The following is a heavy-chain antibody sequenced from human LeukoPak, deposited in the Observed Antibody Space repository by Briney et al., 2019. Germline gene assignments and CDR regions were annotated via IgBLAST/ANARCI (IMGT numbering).Heavy chain of an antibody. CDR1: GFAFSSYA. V-gene: IGHV3-30-3*01. CDR3: AREPPVYYYDS. Sequence: GGSLGLSCAASGFAFSSYAMHWVRQAPGKGLEWVAVISYDGSNKYYADSVKGRFTISRDNSKNTLYLQMNSLRAEDTAVYYCAREPPVYYYDSWGQGTLVTVSS. J-gene: IGHJ4*02. CDR2: ISYDGSNK. D-gene: IGHD3-22*01.